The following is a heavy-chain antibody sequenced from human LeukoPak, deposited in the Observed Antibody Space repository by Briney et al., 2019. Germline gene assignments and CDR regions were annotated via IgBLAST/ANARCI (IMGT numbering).Heavy chain of an antibody. D-gene: IGHD3-16*01. V-gene: IGHV4-38-2*02. J-gene: IGHJ6*03. CDR3: ARVEGVRYYYYMDV. CDR1: GYSISSGYY. Sequence: PSETLSLTCTVSGYSISSGYYWGWIRQPPGKGLEWIGSIYHSGSTYYNPSLKSRVTISVDTSKNQFSLKLSSVTAADTAVYYCARVEGVRYYYYMDVWGKGTTVTVSS. CDR2: IYHSGST.